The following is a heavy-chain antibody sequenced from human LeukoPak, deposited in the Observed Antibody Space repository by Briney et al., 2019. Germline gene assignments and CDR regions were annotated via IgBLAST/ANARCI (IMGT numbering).Heavy chain of an antibody. V-gene: IGHV3-23*01. D-gene: IGHD1-26*01. CDR1: GLTFSSYA. J-gene: IGHJ4*02. Sequence: GGSLRLSCATAGLTFSSYAMSWVRQAPGKGLEWVSAIRGSGGSTYYADSVKGRFTVSRDNSKNTLYLQMNSLRAEDTAVYYCANGGIFGTTHFDYWGQGTLVTVSS. CDR3: ANGGIFGTTHFDY. CDR2: IRGSGGST.